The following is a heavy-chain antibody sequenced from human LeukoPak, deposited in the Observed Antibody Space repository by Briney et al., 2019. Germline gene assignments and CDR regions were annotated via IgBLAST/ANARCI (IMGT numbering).Heavy chain of an antibody. Sequence: PSETLSLTRTVSGGSISSYYWSWIRQPPGKGLEWIGRIYTSGSTNYNPSLKSRVTISVDTSKNQFSLKLSSVTAADTAVYYCETTFLTRIAARPFDYWGQGTLVTVSS. V-gene: IGHV4-4*08. CDR3: ETTFLTRIAARPFDY. J-gene: IGHJ4*02. CDR1: GGSISSYY. CDR2: IYTSGST. D-gene: IGHD6-6*01.